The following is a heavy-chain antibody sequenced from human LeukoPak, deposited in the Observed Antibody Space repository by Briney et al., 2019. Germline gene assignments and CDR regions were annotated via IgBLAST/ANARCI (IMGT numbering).Heavy chain of an antibody. CDR1: GYTFTSYD. CDR3: ARVRYTVGYCSSTSCYGPLDY. D-gene: IGHD2-2*01. Sequence: GASVKVSCKASGYTFTSYDINWVRQATGQGLEWMGWMNPNSGNTGYAQKFQGRVTITRNTSISTAYMELSSLRSEDTAVHYCARVRYTVGYCSSTSCYGPLDYWGQGTLVTVSS. J-gene: IGHJ4*02. CDR2: MNPNSGNT. V-gene: IGHV1-8*03.